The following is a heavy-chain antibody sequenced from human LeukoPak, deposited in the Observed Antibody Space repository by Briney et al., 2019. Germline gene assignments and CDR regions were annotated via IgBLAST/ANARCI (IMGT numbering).Heavy chain of an antibody. CDR2: IYHSGST. J-gene: IGHJ3*02. Sequence: SETLSLTCAVSGYSISSGYYWGWIRQPPGKGLEWIGSIYHSGSTYYNPSLKSRVTISVDTSKNQFSLKLSSVTAADTAVYYCARQDCSSTSCYRGSSAFDIWGPGTMVTVSS. CDR1: GYSISSGYY. D-gene: IGHD2-2*02. V-gene: IGHV4-38-2*01. CDR3: ARQDCSSTSCYRGSSAFDI.